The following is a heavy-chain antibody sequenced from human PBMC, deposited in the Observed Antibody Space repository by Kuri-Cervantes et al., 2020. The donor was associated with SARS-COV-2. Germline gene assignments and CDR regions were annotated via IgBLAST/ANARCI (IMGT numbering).Heavy chain of an antibody. CDR3: AKSGRQYDV. D-gene: IGHD3-10*01. CDR2: ISTNGGST. Sequence: GESLKISCAASGFTFSSYAMHWVRQAPGKGLEYVSAISTNGGSTYYANSVKGRFTISRDNAKNSLYLQTNSRRVEDTAVYYCAKSGRQYDVWGQGTMVTVSS. V-gene: IGHV3-64*01. J-gene: IGHJ3*01. CDR1: GFTFSSYA.